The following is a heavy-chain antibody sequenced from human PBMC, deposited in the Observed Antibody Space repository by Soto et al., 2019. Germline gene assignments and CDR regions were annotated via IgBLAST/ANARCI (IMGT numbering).Heavy chain of an antibody. Sequence: QVQLVESGGGVVQPGRSLRLSCAASGFTFSSYGMHWVRQAPGKGLEWVAVIWYDGSNKYYADSVKGRFTISRDNSKNTLYLQMNSLRAEDTAVYYCARDFDSSGSPILGAGWGQGTLVTVSS. CDR3: ARDFDSSGSPILGAG. V-gene: IGHV3-33*01. CDR1: GFTFSSYG. CDR2: IWYDGSNK. J-gene: IGHJ4*02. D-gene: IGHD3-22*01.